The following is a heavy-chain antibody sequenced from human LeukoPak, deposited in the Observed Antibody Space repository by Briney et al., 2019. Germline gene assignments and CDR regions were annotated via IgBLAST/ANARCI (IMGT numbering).Heavy chain of an antibody. J-gene: IGHJ6*03. CDR3: ATERAGERPRPLLSYYYMDV. CDR1: GFTFSSYS. V-gene: IGHV3-7*01. CDR2: IKQDGSEK. D-gene: IGHD3-16*01. Sequence: SGGSLRLSCAASGFTFSSYSMNWVRQAPGKGLEWVANIKQDGSEKHYVDSVKGRFTISRDNAKNSLYLQMNSLRAEDTAVYYCATERAGERPRPLLSYYYMDVWGKGTTVTISS.